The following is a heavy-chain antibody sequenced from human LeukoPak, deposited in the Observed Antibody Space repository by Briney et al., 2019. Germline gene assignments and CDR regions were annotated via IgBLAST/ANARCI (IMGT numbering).Heavy chain of an antibody. D-gene: IGHD3-10*01. CDR1: GYTFTSYA. CDR3: ARLPENYERAYYYGSGSYRSIDP. Sequence: ASVTVSCKASGYTFTSYAMNWVRQAPGQGLEWMGWINTNTGNPTYAQGFTGRFVFSLDTSVSTAYLQISSLKAEDTAVYYCARLPENYERAYYYGSGSYRSIDPWGQGTLVTVSS. CDR2: INTNTGNP. V-gene: IGHV7-4-1*02. J-gene: IGHJ5*02.